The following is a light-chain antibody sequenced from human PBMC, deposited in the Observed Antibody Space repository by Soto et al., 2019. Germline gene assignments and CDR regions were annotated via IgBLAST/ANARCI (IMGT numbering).Light chain of an antibody. CDR2: EVS. Sequence: QSALTQPPSASGSPGQSVTISCTGTSSDVGGYNYVSWYQQHPGKAPKLMIYEVSKRPSGVPDRFSGSKSGNTASLTVSGLQAEDEADYYCSSYAGSNGVFDGGTKVTVL. J-gene: IGLJ2*01. CDR3: SSYAGSNGV. V-gene: IGLV2-8*01. CDR1: SSDVGGYNY.